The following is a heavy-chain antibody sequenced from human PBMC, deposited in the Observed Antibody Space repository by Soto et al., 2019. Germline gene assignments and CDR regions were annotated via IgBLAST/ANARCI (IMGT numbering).Heavy chain of an antibody. CDR2: IRNIANGYTT. D-gene: IGHD1-20*01. Sequence: EVQLVESGGDLVRPGGSLRLSCAVSGFTFSDHSMDWVRQAPGKGLEWVGRIRNIANGYTTSYAASVKGRFTISRDDSKNSLFLQMNNLKAEDTAMYYCARRITGSPPADGGSWGQGTLVTVSS. V-gene: IGHV3-72*01. J-gene: IGHJ5*02. CDR1: GFTFSDHS. CDR3: ARRITGSPPADGGS.